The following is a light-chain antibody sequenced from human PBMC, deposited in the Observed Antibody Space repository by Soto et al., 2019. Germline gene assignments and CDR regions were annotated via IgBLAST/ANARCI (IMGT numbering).Light chain of an antibody. CDR1: HSSIGTNS. CDR2: AND. CDR3: AVWDDSLNGVV. V-gene: IGLV1-44*01. J-gene: IGLJ2*01. Sequence: QSVLTQPPSASATPGQKVTISCSGSHSSIGTNSVSWYQQLPGRAPKLLIHANDERPSGVPDRFSGSKSGTSASLAISGLQSDDEGEYCCAVWDDSLNGVVFGGGTKLTVL.